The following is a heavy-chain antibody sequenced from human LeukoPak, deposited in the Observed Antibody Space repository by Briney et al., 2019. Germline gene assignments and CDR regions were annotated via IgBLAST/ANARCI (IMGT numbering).Heavy chain of an antibody. CDR3: ASFSSGYMTY. D-gene: IGHD3-22*01. J-gene: IGHJ4*02. Sequence: PGGSLRLSCAASGFTFSDYYMSWIRQAPGKGLEWVSYISGSSSYTIYADSVKGRFTISRDNAKNSLYLQINSLRAEDTAVYYCASFSSGYMTYWGQGTLVTVSS. CDR1: GFTFSDYY. CDR2: ISGSSSYT. V-gene: IGHV3-11*06.